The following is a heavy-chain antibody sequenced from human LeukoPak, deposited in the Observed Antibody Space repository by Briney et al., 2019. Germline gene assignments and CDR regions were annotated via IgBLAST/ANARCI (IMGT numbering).Heavy chain of an antibody. CDR2: IYYSGST. J-gene: IGHJ3*02. D-gene: IGHD6-13*01. Sequence: KPSETLSPTCTVSGGSISSYYWSWIRQPPGKGLEWIGYIYYSGSTNYNPSLKSRVTISVDTSKNQFSLKLSSVTAADTAVYYCARGYSSSWPLPGNAFDIWGQGTMVTVSS. V-gene: IGHV4-59*01. CDR1: GGSISSYY. CDR3: ARGYSSSWPLPGNAFDI.